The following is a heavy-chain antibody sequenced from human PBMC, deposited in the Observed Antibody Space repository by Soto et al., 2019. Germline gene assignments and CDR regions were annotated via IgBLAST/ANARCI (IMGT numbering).Heavy chain of an antibody. CDR3: AREVIVPAAHSLDY. J-gene: IGHJ4*02. Sequence: QVQLVQSGAEVKKPGASVKVSCKASGYTFTSYDINWVRQATGQGLEWMGWMNPNSGNTGYAQKFQGRVTMTRNTSISTDYMELSSLRSEVTDVYYCAREVIVPAAHSLDYWGQGTLVTVSS. CDR2: MNPNSGNT. V-gene: IGHV1-8*01. D-gene: IGHD2-2*01. CDR1: GYTFTSYD.